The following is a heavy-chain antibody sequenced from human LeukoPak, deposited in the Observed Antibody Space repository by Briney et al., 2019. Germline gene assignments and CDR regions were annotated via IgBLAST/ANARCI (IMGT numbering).Heavy chain of an antibody. CDR1: NYSITSGYY. CDR2: IYHSGTT. D-gene: IGHD3-9*01. Sequence: SETLSLTCTVSNYSITSGYYWGWIRQPPGKGLEWIGSIYHSGTTYYNPSLESRVTISVDTSKNQFSLNLSSVTAADTAVYYCARVSRGYDILYWGQGTLVTVSS. V-gene: IGHV4-38-2*02. J-gene: IGHJ4*02. CDR3: ARVSRGYDILY.